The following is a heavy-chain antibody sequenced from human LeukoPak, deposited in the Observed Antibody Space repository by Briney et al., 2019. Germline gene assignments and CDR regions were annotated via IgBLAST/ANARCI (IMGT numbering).Heavy chain of an antibody. D-gene: IGHD3-16*01. CDR1: GFTFNTYG. CDR2: ISYDGSNK. Sequence: GGSLRLSCAASGFTFNTYGMHWVRQAPGKGLEWVAVISYDGSNKYYADSVKGRFTISRDNSKNTLYLQMNSLRAEDTAVYYCAKDKLTFSVYWYFDLWGRGTLVTVSS. CDR3: AKDKLTFSVYWYFDL. J-gene: IGHJ2*01. V-gene: IGHV3-30*18.